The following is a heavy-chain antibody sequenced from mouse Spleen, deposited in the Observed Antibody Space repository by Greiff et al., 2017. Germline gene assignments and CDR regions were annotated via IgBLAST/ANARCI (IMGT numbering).Heavy chain of an antibody. CDR3: ARGDYGSSPLWYFDV. CDR2: INPYNGDT. V-gene: IGHV1-20*01. J-gene: IGHJ1*03. D-gene: IGHD1-1*01. Sequence: VQLKESGPELVKPGDSVKISCKASGYSFTGYFMNWVMQSHGKSLEWIGRINPYNGDTFYNQKFKGKATLTVDKSSSTAHMELRSLTSEDSAVYYCARGDYGSSPLWYFDVWGTGTTVTVSS. CDR1: GYSFTGYF.